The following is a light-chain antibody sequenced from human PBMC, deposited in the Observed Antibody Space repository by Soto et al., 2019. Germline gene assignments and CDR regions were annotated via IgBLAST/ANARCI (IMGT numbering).Light chain of an antibody. Sequence: DIQMTQSPSSLSASVGDRVTITCRASQNIDNYLNWYQQMPGKAPKLLIYAASSLQSGVPSRFSGSSSGTDFTLTISSLQLGDFASYFCQQTSITPITFGQGTRLDIK. CDR3: QQTSITPIT. J-gene: IGKJ5*01. CDR2: AAS. V-gene: IGKV1-39*01. CDR1: QNIDNY.